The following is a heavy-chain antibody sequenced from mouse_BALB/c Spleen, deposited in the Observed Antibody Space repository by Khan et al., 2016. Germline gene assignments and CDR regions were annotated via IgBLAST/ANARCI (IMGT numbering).Heavy chain of an antibody. V-gene: IGHV1-9*01. CDR1: GYTFSSYW. Sequence: QVQLKQSVAELMKPGASVKISCKATGYTFSSYWIEWVKQRPGHGLEWIGEILPGSGSTNYNEKFRGKATFTADTSSNTAYMQLSSLTSEDSAFHYCARTDRRGYFDYWGQGTTLTVSS. CDR3: ARTDRRGYFDY. J-gene: IGHJ2*01. CDR2: ILPGSGST.